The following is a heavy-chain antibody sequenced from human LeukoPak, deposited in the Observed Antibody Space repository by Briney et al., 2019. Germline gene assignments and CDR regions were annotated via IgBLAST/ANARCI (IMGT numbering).Heavy chain of an antibody. CDR3: ARHSGVCTGGSCHSDFDY. J-gene: IGHJ4*02. V-gene: IGHV5-51*01. D-gene: IGHD2-15*01. Sequence: GESLKISCKGSGYSFTSCWIGWVRQMPGKGLEWMGIIYPGDSDTRYSPSFQGQVTISADKSSSTAYLQWSSLKASDTAMYYCARHSGVCTGGSCHSDFDYWGQGTLVTVSS. CDR2: IYPGDSDT. CDR1: GYSFTSCW.